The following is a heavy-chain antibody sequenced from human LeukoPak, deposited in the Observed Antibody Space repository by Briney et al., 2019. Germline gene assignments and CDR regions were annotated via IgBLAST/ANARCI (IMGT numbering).Heavy chain of an antibody. V-gene: IGHV1-2*02. CDR3: AREGEYCSSTSCYGWFDP. CDR2: INPNSGGT. Sequence: ASVKVSCKASGYTFTGYYMHWVRQAPGQGLEWMGWINPNSGGTNYAQKFQGRVTMTRDTSISTAYMELSRLRSDDTAAYYCAREGEYCSSTSCYGWFDPWGQGTLVTVSS. CDR1: GYTFTGYY. J-gene: IGHJ5*02. D-gene: IGHD2-2*01.